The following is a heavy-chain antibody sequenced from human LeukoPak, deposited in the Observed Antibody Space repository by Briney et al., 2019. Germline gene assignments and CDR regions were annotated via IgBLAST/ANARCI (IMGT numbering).Heavy chain of an antibody. CDR2: ISGTADSK. CDR3: AKADATIGGAFDT. CDR1: RFTFRNYA. D-gene: IGHD3-16*01. J-gene: IGHJ3*02. V-gene: IGHV3-23*01. Sequence: PGGSLRLSCAASRFTFRNYAMSWVRHAPGRGLEWLSIISGTADSKYYADSVKGRFHIPRDNPRSTLYLEMKSLRAEHTAVYYCAKADATIGGAFDTWGQGTMVIVSS.